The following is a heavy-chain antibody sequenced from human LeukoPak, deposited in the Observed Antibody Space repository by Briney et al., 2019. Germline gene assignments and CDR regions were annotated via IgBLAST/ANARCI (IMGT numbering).Heavy chain of an antibody. J-gene: IGHJ3*02. Sequence: PSETLSLTCTVSGGSISSSSYYWSWIRQPAGKGPEWIGRIYTSGSTYYNPSLKSRVTISVDTSKNQFSLKLSSVTAADTAVYYCARDGGYDFWSGYYVCAFDIWGQGTMVTVSS. CDR1: GGSISSSSYY. D-gene: IGHD3-3*01. CDR3: ARDGGYDFWSGYYVCAFDI. V-gene: IGHV4-61*02. CDR2: IYTSGST.